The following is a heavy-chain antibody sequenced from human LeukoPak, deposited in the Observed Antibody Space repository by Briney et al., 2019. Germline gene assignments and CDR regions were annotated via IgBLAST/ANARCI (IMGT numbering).Heavy chain of an antibody. CDR3: ARHVRSSSRYSNFYY. CDR1: GGSISSSSYY. J-gene: IGHJ4*02. Sequence: SSETLSLTCTVSGGSISSSSYYWGWIRQPPGKGLEWIGSIYYSGSTYYNPSLKSRVTISVDTSKNQFSLKLSSVTAADTAAYYRARHVRSSSRYSNFYYLGQGTLVTVSS. CDR2: IYYSGST. V-gene: IGHV4-39*01. D-gene: IGHD6-13*01.